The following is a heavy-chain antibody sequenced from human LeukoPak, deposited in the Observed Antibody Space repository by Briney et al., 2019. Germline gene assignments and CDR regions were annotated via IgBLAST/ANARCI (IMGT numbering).Heavy chain of an antibody. CDR2: ISGSGGST. J-gene: IGHJ6*02. CDR3: AKGYSLGYYYYGMDV. D-gene: IGHD5-18*01. Sequence: PGGSLRLSCAASGFTFSSYAMSWVRQAPGKGLEWVSTISGSGGSTYYADSVKGRFTISGDNSKNTVYLQMKSLSAEDTAVYYCAKGYSLGYYYYGMDVWGQGTTVTVSS. CDR1: GFTFSSYA. V-gene: IGHV3-23*01.